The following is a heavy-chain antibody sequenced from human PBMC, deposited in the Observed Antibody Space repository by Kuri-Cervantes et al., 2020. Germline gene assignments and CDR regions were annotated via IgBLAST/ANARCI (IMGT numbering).Heavy chain of an antibody. D-gene: IGHD3-10*01. CDR3: ARDVMVRGLPTNY. Sequence: SQTLSLTCAVYGGSFSGHYWTWIRQPPGKGLEWIGEINHSGSTNYNPSLKSRVTISIDKSKNQFSLRLNSVTAADTAVYYCARDVMVRGLPTNYWGRGTLVTVSS. CDR2: INHSGST. J-gene: IGHJ4*02. V-gene: IGHV4-34*01. CDR1: GGSFSGHY.